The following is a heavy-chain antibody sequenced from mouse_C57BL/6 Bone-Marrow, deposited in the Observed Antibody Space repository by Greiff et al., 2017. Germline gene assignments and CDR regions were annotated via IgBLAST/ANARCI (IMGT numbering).Heavy chain of an antibody. Sequence: QVQLQQSGPGLVQPSQSLSITCTVSGSSLTSYGVHWVRQSPGKGLEWLGVIWSGGSTDYNAAFISRLSISKDNSKSQVFFKMNSLQADDTAIYYCARNFEGLYYDYGAYWGQGTLVTVSA. J-gene: IGHJ3*01. CDR1: GSSLTSYG. V-gene: IGHV2-2*01. CDR2: IWSGGST. D-gene: IGHD2-4*01. CDR3: ARNFEGLYYDYGAY.